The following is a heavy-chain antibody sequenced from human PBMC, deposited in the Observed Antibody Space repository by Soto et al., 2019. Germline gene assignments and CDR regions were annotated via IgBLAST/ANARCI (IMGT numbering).Heavy chain of an antibody. Sequence: EVQLLESGGGLVQPGGSLRLSCAASGFTFSSYAMSWVRQAPGKGLEWVSAIYSGGNTYYADSVKGRFTISRDNSKNTLYLQMNSLRAEDTAVYYCARGSWYCFDYWGQGTLVTVSS. CDR1: GFTFSSYA. V-gene: IGHV3-23*05. J-gene: IGHJ4*02. CDR2: IYSGGNT. D-gene: IGHD2-15*01. CDR3: ARGSWYCFDY.